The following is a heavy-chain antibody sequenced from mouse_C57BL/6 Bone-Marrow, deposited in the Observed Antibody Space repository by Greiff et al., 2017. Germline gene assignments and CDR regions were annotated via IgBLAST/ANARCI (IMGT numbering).Heavy chain of an antibody. Sequence: QVQLQQSGAELVRPGTSVKMSCKASGYTFTNYWIGWAKQRPGHGLEWIGDIYPGGGYTNYNEKFKGKATLTADKSSSTSYMQFISLTSEDSSIYYCARGGYGSSYGDYWGQGTTLTVAS. J-gene: IGHJ2*01. V-gene: IGHV1-63*01. CDR3: ARGGYGSSYGDY. CDR1: GYTFTNYW. D-gene: IGHD1-1*01. CDR2: IYPGGGYT.